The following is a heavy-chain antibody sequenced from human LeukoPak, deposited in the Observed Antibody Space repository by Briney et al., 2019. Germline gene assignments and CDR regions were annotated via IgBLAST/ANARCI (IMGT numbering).Heavy chain of an antibody. Sequence: ASVKVSCKASGYTFTSYGISWVRQAPGQGLEWMGWISPYNGNTNYAQRLQGRVTMTTDTSTSTAYMELRSLKSDDTAVYYCARDASSIWPDYNWFDPWGQGTLVTVSS. V-gene: IGHV1-18*01. J-gene: IGHJ5*02. CDR3: ARDASSIWPDYNWFDP. D-gene: IGHD6-13*01. CDR2: ISPYNGNT. CDR1: GYTFTSYG.